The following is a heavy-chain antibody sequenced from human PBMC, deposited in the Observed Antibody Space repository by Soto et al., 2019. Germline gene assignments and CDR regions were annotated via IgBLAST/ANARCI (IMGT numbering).Heavy chain of an antibody. J-gene: IGHJ6*02. CDR3: AREDSYGWSGESLDV. CDR2: LDQSGGT. Sequence: QVQLQQWGAGLLKASETLSLTCAVVGDSLRGQSWNWIRQSPGKGLEWLGELDQSGGTNYNPSLKSRAIISDDSSKNQSSLTLTSVTAADKAIYYCAREDSYGWSGESLDVWGQGTTVTVSS. V-gene: IGHV4-34*01. CDR1: GDSLRGQS. D-gene: IGHD6-19*01.